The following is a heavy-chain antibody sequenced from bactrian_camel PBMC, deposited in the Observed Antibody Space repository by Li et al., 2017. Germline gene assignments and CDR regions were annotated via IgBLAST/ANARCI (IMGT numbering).Heavy chain of an antibody. D-gene: IGHD3*01. CDR2: IATGSGNT. CDR3: AASAGRCPWQRWSVSSAYDY. Sequence: HVQLVESGGGSVQAGGSPRLSCAASGYTYSYGCMGWFRRAPYGEREGVARIATGSGNTYYADSMKGRFTISQDSAGTTLFLQMNSLKPEDTAMYYCAASAGRCPWQRWSVSSAYDYWGQGTQVTVS. J-gene: IGHJ4*01. V-gene: IGHV3S1*01. CDR1: GYTYSYGC.